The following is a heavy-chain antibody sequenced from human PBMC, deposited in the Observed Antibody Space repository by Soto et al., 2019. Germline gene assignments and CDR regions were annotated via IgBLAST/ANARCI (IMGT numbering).Heavy chain of an antibody. D-gene: IGHD3-10*01. J-gene: IGHJ4*02. V-gene: IGHV3-30*18. Sequence: SIRLSCAAXAFTPSSYGMHWVRPAPANGLEWVAVISYDGSNKYYADSVKGRFTISRDNSKNTLYLQMNSLRAEDTAVYYCAKVKYYGSRSYSSYFDYWGQGTLVTVSS. CDR3: AKVKYYGSRSYSSYFDY. CDR2: ISYDGSNK. CDR1: AFTPSSYG.